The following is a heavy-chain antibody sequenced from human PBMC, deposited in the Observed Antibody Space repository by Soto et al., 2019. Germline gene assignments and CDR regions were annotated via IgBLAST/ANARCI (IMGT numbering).Heavy chain of an antibody. Sequence: XATLSLTCAVYGGSFSGYYWSWIRQPPGKGLEWIGEINHSGSTNYDPSLKSRVTISVDTSKNQFSLKLSSVTAADTAVYYCARGLYSSSWKYYYYGMDVWGQGTTVTVSS. CDR2: INHSGST. D-gene: IGHD6-13*01. V-gene: IGHV4-34*01. CDR1: GGSFSGYY. J-gene: IGHJ6*02. CDR3: ARGLYSSSWKYYYYGMDV.